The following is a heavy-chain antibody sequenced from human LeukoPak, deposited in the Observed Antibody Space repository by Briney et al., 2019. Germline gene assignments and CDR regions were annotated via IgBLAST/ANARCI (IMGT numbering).Heavy chain of an antibody. Sequence: GGSLRLSCAASGFTFSSYAMHWVRQAPGKGLEWLAVISYDGSIKYYADSVKGRFTFSRDNSMNTLYLQMNSLRAEDTAVYYCAKYWGSGTPFDPWGQGTLVTVSS. J-gene: IGHJ5*02. CDR1: GFTFSSYA. CDR3: AKYWGSGTPFDP. D-gene: IGHD6-25*01. V-gene: IGHV3-30*04. CDR2: ISYDGSIK.